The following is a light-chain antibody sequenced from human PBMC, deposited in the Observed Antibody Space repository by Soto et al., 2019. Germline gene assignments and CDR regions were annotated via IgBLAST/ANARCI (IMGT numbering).Light chain of an antibody. Sequence: DIQMTQSPSTLSASVGDRVTVTCRASQSISTWLAWYQQKPGKAPKVLIYKASSLESGVPSRFSGSGSGTEFTLTISSLQPADFATYYCQQYNFYSRTFGQGTKV. V-gene: IGKV1-5*03. CDR3: QQYNFYSRT. CDR1: QSISTW. J-gene: IGKJ1*01. CDR2: KAS.